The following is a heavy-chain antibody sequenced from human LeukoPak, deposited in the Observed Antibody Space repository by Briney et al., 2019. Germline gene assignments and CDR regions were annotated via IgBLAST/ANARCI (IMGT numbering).Heavy chain of an antibody. CDR2: INPSGGTT. CDR1: GYTFTSYY. CDR3: ARLGGSYYRGDFDY. J-gene: IGHJ4*02. Sequence: ASVKVSCKASGYTFTSYYMHWVRQAPGQGLEWMGSINPSGGTTNYAQKFQGRVTMTRDMSTSTVYMELSSLRSGDTAVYYCARLGGSYYRGDFDYWGQGTLVTVSS. D-gene: IGHD1-26*01. V-gene: IGHV1-46*01.